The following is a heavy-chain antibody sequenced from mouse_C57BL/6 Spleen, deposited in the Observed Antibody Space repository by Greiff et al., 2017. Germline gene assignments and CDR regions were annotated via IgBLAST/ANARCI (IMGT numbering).Heavy chain of an antibody. D-gene: IGHD1-1*01. CDR1: GYTFTSYW. J-gene: IGHJ2*01. CDR3: ARGGGYYYGYFDY. V-gene: IGHV1-69*01. Sequence: QVQLQQPGAELVMPGASVKLSCKASGYTFTSYWMHWVKQRPGQGLEWIGEIDPSDSYTNYNQKFKGKSTLTVDKSSSTAYMQRSSLTSEDSAVYYCARGGGYYYGYFDYWGQGTTLTVSS. CDR2: IDPSDSYT.